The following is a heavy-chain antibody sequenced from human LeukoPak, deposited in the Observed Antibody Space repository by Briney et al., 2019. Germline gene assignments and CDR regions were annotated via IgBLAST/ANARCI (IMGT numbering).Heavy chain of an antibody. D-gene: IGHD4-17*01. CDR1: GFTLSSFE. Sequence: PGGSLRLSCAASGFTLSSFEMNWVRQAPGRGLEWVSNIRSSDTIYYADSVKGRFTISRDNAKNSLYLQMNGLRAEDTAVYYCARDYGDSYYFDYWGQGTLVTVSS. V-gene: IGHV3-48*03. J-gene: IGHJ4*02. CDR2: IRSSDTI. CDR3: ARDYGDSYYFDY.